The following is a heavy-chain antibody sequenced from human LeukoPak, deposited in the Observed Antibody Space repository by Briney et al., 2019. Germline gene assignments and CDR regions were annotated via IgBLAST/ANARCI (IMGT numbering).Heavy chain of an antibody. Sequence: GGSLRLSCAASGFTFSSYGMHWVRQAPGKGLEWVAVISYDGSNKYYADSVKGRFTISRGDSNNTLYLQMNNLRAGDTAVYYCARDTRLMYYLDFWGQGALVTVSS. CDR3: ARDTRLMYYLDF. J-gene: IGHJ4*02. CDR1: GFTFSSYG. D-gene: IGHD2-2*01. V-gene: IGHV3-30*03. CDR2: ISYDGSNK.